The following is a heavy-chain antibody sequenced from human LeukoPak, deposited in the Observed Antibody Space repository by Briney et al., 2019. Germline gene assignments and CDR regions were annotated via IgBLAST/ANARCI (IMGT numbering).Heavy chain of an antibody. D-gene: IGHD3-22*01. Sequence: GGSLRLSCAASGFTFSSYGMSWVRQAPGKGLEWVSAISGSGGSTYYADSVKGRFTISRDNSKNTLYLQMNSLRAEDTAVYYCAKATNYYDSSGYYNFDYWGQGTLVTVSS. CDR1: GFTFSSYG. J-gene: IGHJ4*02. CDR2: ISGSGGST. V-gene: IGHV3-23*01. CDR3: AKATNYYDSSGYYNFDY.